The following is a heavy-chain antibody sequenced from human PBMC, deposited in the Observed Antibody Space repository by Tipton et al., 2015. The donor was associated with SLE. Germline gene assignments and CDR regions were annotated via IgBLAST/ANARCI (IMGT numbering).Heavy chain of an antibody. Sequence: GLVKPSQTLSVTCTVSGGSISSDGYYWNWIRQPAGKGLEWIGHIYTSGNTKYNPSLKSRVTISVDTSKNQFSLKLSSVTAADTAMYYCARSSWSRGTYYYYMDVWGKGTTVTVSS. J-gene: IGHJ6*03. CDR2: IYTSGNT. CDR3: ARSSWSRGTYYYYMDV. D-gene: IGHD3-16*01. CDR1: GGSISSDGYY. V-gene: IGHV4-61*02.